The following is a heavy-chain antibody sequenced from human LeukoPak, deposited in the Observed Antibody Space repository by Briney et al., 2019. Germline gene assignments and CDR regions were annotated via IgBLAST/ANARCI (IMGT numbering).Heavy chain of an antibody. D-gene: IGHD1-1*01. Sequence: PGESLKISCKGSGYSFTNYWIAWVRQMPGRGLELMGIIYPGDSDTRYSPSLQGQVTISADKSLSTAYLQWSSLKASDTAMYYCARPRTTGTTVFDYWGQGTLVTVSS. CDR2: IYPGDSDT. J-gene: IGHJ4*02. V-gene: IGHV5-51*01. CDR3: ARPRTTGTTVFDY. CDR1: GYSFTNYW.